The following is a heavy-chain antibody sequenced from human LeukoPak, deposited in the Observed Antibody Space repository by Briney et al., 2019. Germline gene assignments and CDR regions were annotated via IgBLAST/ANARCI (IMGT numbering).Heavy chain of an antibody. D-gene: IGHD2-8*01. V-gene: IGHV1-2*02. CDR2: INPNSGGT. CDR1: GYTFTGYY. CDR3: ARDVGYCTNGVCYEWFDP. J-gene: IGHJ5*02. Sequence: WASVKVSCKASGYTFTGYYMHWVRQAPGQGLEWMGWINPNSGGTNYAQKFQGRVTMTRDTSISTAYMELSRLRSDDTAVYYCARDVGYCTNGVCYEWFDPWGQGTLVTVSS.